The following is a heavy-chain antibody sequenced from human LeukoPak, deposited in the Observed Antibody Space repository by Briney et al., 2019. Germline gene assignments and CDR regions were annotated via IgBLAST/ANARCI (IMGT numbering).Heavy chain of an antibody. CDR2: ISYDGSNK. CDR1: GFTFSSYA. CDR3: ARGYSGGSWPVNFEF. Sequence: PGRSLRLSCAASGFTFSSYAMHWVRQAPGKGLEWVAVISYDGSNKYYADSVKGRFTISRDNSKNTLYLQMNSLRAEDTAVYYCARGYSGGSWPVNFEFWGRGSLVTVSS. D-gene: IGHD2-21*01. J-gene: IGHJ4*02. V-gene: IGHV3-30-3*01.